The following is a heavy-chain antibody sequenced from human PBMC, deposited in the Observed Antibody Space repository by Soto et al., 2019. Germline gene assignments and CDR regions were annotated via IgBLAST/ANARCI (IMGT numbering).Heavy chain of an antibody. CDR1: GGSISSGGYY. CDR2: IYYSGST. Sequence: QVQLQESGPGLVNPSQTLSLTCTVSGGSISSGGYYWSWIRQHPGKGPEWIGYIYYSGSTYYNPSLKSRVTISGDTSKNQFSLKLRSVTAADTAVYYCARGKTVAAAGPFDYWGQGTLVTVSS. J-gene: IGHJ4*02. D-gene: IGHD6-13*01. CDR3: ARGKTVAAAGPFDY. V-gene: IGHV4-31*03.